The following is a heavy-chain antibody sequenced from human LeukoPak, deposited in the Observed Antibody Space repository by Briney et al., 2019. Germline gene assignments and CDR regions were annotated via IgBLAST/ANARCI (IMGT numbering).Heavy chain of an antibody. CDR1: GGRFKSYG. CDR3: ARIGSSWFGELLHTDDY. Sequence: ASVKVSCKTTGGRFKSYGFSWVRQAPGQGLEWMGGIIPVFDRPTYAQKFEGRVTITADKSTNTTYMEISSLTSDDTAVYYCARIGSSWFGELLHTDDYWGQGTLVTVSS. V-gene: IGHV1-69*06. J-gene: IGHJ4*02. D-gene: IGHD3-10*01. CDR2: IIPVFDRP.